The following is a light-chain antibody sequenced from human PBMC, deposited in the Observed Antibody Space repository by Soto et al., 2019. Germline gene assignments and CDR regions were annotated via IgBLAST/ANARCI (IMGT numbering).Light chain of an antibody. Sequence: DIQMTQSTSSLSASVGDRVTITCRASQDINIYLAWFQQKPGKAPKSLTFGASSLQSGVPTNFSGSGSGTDFTLTISSLQPEDSATYYCQQYITHPYTFGQGTKVDIK. J-gene: IGKJ2*01. V-gene: IGKV1-16*02. CDR2: GAS. CDR1: QDINIY. CDR3: QQYITHPYT.